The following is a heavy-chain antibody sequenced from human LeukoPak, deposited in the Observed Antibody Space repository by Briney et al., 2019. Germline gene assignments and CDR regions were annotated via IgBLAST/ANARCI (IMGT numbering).Heavy chain of an antibody. Sequence: ASVKVSCKASGYTFTSYAISWVRQAPGQGLEWMGWISAYNVNTNYAQKLQGRVTMTTDTSTSTAYMELRSLRSDDTAVYYCARWEGDYYDSSGYSNWGQGTLVTVSS. V-gene: IGHV1-18*01. CDR3: ARWEGDYYDSSGYSN. D-gene: IGHD3-22*01. CDR2: ISAYNVNT. J-gene: IGHJ4*02. CDR1: GYTFTSYA.